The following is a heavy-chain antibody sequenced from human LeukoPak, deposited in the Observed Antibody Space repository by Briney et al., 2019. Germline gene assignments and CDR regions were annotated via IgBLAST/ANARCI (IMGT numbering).Heavy chain of an antibody. CDR2: IKQDGSEK. CDR3: ARVRWGTGRQYYFDY. J-gene: IGHJ4*02. CDR1: GFTFSSYW. D-gene: IGHD7-27*01. V-gene: IGHV3-7*01. Sequence: PGGSLRLSSAASGFTFSSYWMSWVRQAPGKGLEWVANIKQDGSEKYYVDSVKGRFTISRDNAKNSLYLQMNSLRAEDTAVYYCARVRWGTGRQYYFDYWGQGTLVTVSS.